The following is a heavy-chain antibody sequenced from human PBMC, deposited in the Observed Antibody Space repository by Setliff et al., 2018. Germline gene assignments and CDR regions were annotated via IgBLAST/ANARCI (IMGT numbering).Heavy chain of an antibody. CDR2: ISHSGST. CDR3: AGGRRYDYGWDFDY. V-gene: IGHV4-38-2*01. J-gene: IGHJ4*02. CDR1: GFTFSGYY. D-gene: IGHD4-17*01. Sequence: PGGSLRLSCAASGFTFSGYYMQWVRQAPGKGLEWIGSISHSGSTYYNPSLRSRVTISLDTSKNQFSPKLTSVTAADTAVYYCAGGRRYDYGWDFDYWGQGTLVTVSS.